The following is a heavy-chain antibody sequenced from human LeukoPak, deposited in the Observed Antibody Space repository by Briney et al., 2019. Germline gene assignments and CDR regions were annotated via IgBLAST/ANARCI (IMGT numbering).Heavy chain of an antibody. CDR2: ITNDGSST. Sequence: GGSLRLSCAASGLTFSSHWMHWVRHAPGKGLVWVSRITNDGSSTTYADSVKGRFTISRDNAKDMLYLQVNSLRAEDTAVYYCARDGGARHRNAFDIWGQGTMVTVSS. V-gene: IGHV3-74*01. D-gene: IGHD3-16*01. J-gene: IGHJ3*02. CDR1: GLTFSSHW. CDR3: ARDGGARHRNAFDI.